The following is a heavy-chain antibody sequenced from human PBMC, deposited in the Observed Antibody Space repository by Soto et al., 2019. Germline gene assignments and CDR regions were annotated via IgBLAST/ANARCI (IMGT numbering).Heavy chain of an antibody. Sequence: QVQLQESGPGLVKPSGTLSLTCAVSGGSISSSDWWRWVRQPPGKGLEWIGEIYHSGSTNYNPSLKKRVSTAVDKTKHRCSLKLSSVTAADTDVYYCARGPPLIVGATSFDSWGQGPLVTVSS. V-gene: IGHV4-4*02. CDR2: IYHSGST. J-gene: IGHJ4*02. CDR1: GGSISSSDW. D-gene: IGHD1-26*01. CDR3: ARGPPLIVGATSFDS.